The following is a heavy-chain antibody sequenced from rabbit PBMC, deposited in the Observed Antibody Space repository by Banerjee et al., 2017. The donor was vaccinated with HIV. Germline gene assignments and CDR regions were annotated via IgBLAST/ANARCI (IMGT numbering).Heavy chain of an antibody. D-gene: IGHD8-1*01. Sequence: QEESGGGLVKPGGTLTLTCTVSGFSFSSNWICWVRQAPGKGLEWIACIDSSDGDTDYANWPKGRFTISKASSTTVTLQMTSLTAADTATYFCARDTGSSFSSYGMDLWGPGTLVTVS. J-gene: IGHJ6*01. CDR2: IDSSDGDT. CDR1: GFSFSSNW. V-gene: IGHV1S45*01. CDR3: ARDTGSSFSSYGMDL.